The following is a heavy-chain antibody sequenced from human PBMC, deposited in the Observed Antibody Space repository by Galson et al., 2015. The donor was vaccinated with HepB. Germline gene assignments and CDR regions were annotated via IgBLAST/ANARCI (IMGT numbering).Heavy chain of an antibody. CDR1: GFTFSNAW. CDR3: TTDPITMVRENDY. D-gene: IGHD3-10*01. V-gene: IGHV3-15*01. CDR2: IKSKTDGGTT. Sequence: SLRLSCAASGFTFSNAWMSWVRQAPGKGLEWVGRIKSKTDGGTTDYAAPVKGRFTISRDDSKNTLYLQMNSLKTEDTAVYYCTTDPITMVRENDYWGQGTLVTVSS. J-gene: IGHJ4*02.